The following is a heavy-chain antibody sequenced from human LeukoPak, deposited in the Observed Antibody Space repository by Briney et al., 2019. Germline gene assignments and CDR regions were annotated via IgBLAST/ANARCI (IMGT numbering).Heavy chain of an antibody. CDR2: INPSGGST. Sequence: ASVKVSCKASGYTFTGYYMHWVRQAPGQGLEWMGIINPSGGSTSYAQKFQGRVTMTRDTSTSTVYMELSSLRSEDTAVYYCARAIRNQLLSDHWGPGTLVTVSS. D-gene: IGHD2-2*01. J-gene: IGHJ4*02. CDR3: ARAIRNQLLSDH. CDR1: GYTFTGYY. V-gene: IGHV1-46*01.